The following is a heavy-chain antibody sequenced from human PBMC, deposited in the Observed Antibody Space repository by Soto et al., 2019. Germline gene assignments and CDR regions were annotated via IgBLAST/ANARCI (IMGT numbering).Heavy chain of an antibody. CDR3: AKDGQRGRAYYYYYYGMDV. Sequence: GGSLRLSCAASGFTFSSYGMHWVRQAPGKGLEWVAVISYDGSNKYYADSVKGRFTISRDNSKNTLYLQMNSLRAEDTAVYYCAKDGQRGRAYYYYYYGMDVWGQGXTVTVPS. CDR2: ISYDGSNK. CDR1: GFTFSSYG. D-gene: IGHD6-25*01. J-gene: IGHJ6*02. V-gene: IGHV3-30*18.